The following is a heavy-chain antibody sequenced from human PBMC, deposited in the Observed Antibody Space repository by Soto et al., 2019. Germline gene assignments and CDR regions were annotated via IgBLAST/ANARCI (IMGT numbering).Heavy chain of an antibody. CDR3: ARDYFNNWNEGDYYYYGMDV. CDR1: GFTFSSYS. CDR2: ISSSSSYI. V-gene: IGHV3-21*01. D-gene: IGHD1-20*01. Sequence: EVQLVESGGGLVKPGGSLRLSCAASGFTFSSYSMNWVRQAPGKGLEWVSSISSSSSYIYYADSVKGRFTISRDNAKNSLYLQMNSLRAEDTAVYYCARDYFNNWNEGDYYYYGMDVWGQGTTVTVSS. J-gene: IGHJ6*02.